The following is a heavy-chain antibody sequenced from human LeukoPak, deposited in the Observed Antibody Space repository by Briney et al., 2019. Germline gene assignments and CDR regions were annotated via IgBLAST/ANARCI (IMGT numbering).Heavy chain of an antibody. CDR3: ARGRGYDPSLFDY. J-gene: IGHJ4*02. V-gene: IGHV1-69*05. CDR2: IIPIFGTA. D-gene: IGHD5-12*01. Sequence: SVKVSCKASGGTFSSYAISWVRQAPGQGLEWMGRIIPIFGTANYAQKFQGRVTITTDESTSTAYIELSSLRSEDTAVYYCARGRGYDPSLFDYWGPGTLVTVSS. CDR1: GGTFSSYA.